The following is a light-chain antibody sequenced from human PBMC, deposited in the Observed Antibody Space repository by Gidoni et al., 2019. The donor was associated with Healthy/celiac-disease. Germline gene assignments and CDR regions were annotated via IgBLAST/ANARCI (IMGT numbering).Light chain of an antibody. CDR3: QQYNSYTYT. J-gene: IGKJ2*01. V-gene: IGKV1-5*03. Sequence: DIQMTQSPSTLSASVGDRVNITCRASKSISSWLAWDQQKPGNAPKLLIYKASSLESGVPSRFSGSGSGTEFTLTISSLQPDDFATYYCQQYNSYTYTFGQXTKLEIK. CDR2: KAS. CDR1: KSISSW.